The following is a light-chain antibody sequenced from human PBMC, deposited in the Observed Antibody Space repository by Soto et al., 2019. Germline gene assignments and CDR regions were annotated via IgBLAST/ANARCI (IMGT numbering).Light chain of an antibody. J-gene: IGKJ5*01. Sequence: EIVLTQSPATLSLSPGERGTLSCRASQSVSSSLAWYQWKPGQAPRLLIHDTSDRASGIPGRFSGSGSGTVFTLTISSLEPEDFAVYYCQQHTNWSPITFGQGTRLEI. CDR2: DTS. CDR3: QQHTNWSPIT. V-gene: IGKV3-11*01. CDR1: QSVSSS.